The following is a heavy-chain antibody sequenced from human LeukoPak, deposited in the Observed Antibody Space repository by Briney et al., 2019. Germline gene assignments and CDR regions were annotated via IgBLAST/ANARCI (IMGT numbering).Heavy chain of an antibody. V-gene: IGHV4-38-2*02. D-gene: IGHD5-12*01. CDR2: IYHSGST. Sequence: SKTLSLTCTVSGYSISSGYYWGWIRQPPGQGLEWIGSIYHSGSTYYNPSLKSRVTISVDTSKNQFSLKLSSVTAADTAVYYCARGEWLRLSLSYYYYYMDVWGKGTTVTISS. CDR3: ARGEWLRLSLSYYYYYMDV. CDR1: GYSISSGYY. J-gene: IGHJ6*03.